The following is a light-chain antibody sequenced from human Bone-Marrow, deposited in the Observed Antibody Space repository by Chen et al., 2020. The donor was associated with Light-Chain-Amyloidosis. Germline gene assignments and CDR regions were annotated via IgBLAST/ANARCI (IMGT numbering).Light chain of an antibody. CDR1: QSISSTY. J-gene: IGKJ4*01. CDR2: GVS. Sequence: EIVLTQSPGPLSLSPGDRATLSCRTSQSISSTYLAWYQQKPGQAPRLLIYGVSSRATGIADRFSGSGSGTDFTLTISRLEPEDFAVYYCQQYSTSPLTVGGGTKVEIK. V-gene: IGKV3-20*01. CDR3: QQYSTSPLT.